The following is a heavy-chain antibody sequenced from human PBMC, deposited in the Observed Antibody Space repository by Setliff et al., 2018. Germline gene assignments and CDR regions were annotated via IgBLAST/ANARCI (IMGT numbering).Heavy chain of an antibody. CDR3: ARGRAGHSGH. CDR1: GGSISSHY. V-gene: IGHV4-59*11. D-gene: IGHD6-19*01. Sequence: KPSETLSLTCTVSGGSISSHYWNWIRQSPGKGLEWIGYIYYSGSTNYNPSLKSRVTISVDTSKNQFSLKLSSVTAADTAVYYCARGRAGHSGHWGQGTLVTVSS. CDR2: IYYSGST. J-gene: IGHJ4*02.